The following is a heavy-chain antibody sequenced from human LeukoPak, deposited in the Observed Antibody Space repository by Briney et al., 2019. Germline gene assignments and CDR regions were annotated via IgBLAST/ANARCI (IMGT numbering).Heavy chain of an antibody. CDR2: IIPIVGIA. D-gene: IGHD6-13*01. V-gene: IGHV1-69*04. CDR1: GGTFSSYA. J-gene: IGHJ4*02. Sequence: ASVKVSCKASGGTFSSYAISWVRQAPGQGLEWMGRIIPIVGIANYAQKFQGRVTITADKSASTAYMELSSLRSEDTAVYYCATIAAAGSRRDYWGQGTLVTVSS. CDR3: ATIAAAGSRRDY.